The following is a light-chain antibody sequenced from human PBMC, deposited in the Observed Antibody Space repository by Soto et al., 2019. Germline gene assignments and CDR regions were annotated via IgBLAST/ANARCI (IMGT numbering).Light chain of an antibody. J-gene: IGKJ5*01. Sequence: DFQMTQSPSSLSASVGDRVTITCRATQAIKNFLNWYQQKPGRAPKLLISDASTLQIGVPSRFSGSGSGTHFTFVISSLQPEDVGTYYCQQSDNLPLTFGQGTRLDIK. CDR3: QQSDNLPLT. CDR2: DAS. V-gene: IGKV1-33*01. CDR1: QAIKNF.